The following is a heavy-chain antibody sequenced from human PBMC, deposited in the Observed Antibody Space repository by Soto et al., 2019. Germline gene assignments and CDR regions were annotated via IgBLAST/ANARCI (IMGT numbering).Heavy chain of an antibody. V-gene: IGHV4-59*01. D-gene: IGHD3-22*01. CDR2: VYSSGRP. CDR3: ARSDYYYDSSGYTYYFDH. Sequence: SETLSLTCTVSGDSISSYYWSWIRQPPGEGLEWIGYVYSSGRPNYNPSLKTRVTISVDTSKNQFSLKLSSVTAADTAVYYCARSDYYYDSSGYTYYFDHWGQGTLVTVSS. CDR1: GDSISSYY. J-gene: IGHJ4*02.